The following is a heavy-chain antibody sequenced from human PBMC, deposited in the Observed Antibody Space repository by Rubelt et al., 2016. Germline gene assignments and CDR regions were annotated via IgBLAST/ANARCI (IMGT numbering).Heavy chain of an antibody. J-gene: IGHJ6*02. V-gene: IGHV4-34*01. CDR1: GGSFSGYY. D-gene: IGHD1-26*01. CDR2: INHSGST. CDR3: ARGRMGFHYYYYGMDV. Sequence: QVQLQQWGAGLLKPSETLSLTCAVYGGSFSGYYWSWIRQPPGKGLEWIGEINHSGSTNYKPSLKSRVTISVDPSKNQFSLMLSSVTAADTAVYYCARGRMGFHYYYYGMDVWGQGTTVTVSS.